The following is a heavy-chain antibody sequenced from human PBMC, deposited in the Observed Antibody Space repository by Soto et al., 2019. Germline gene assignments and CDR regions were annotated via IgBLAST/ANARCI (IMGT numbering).Heavy chain of an antibody. V-gene: IGHV3-11*06. J-gene: IGHJ4*02. CDR3: ARGMDRYYYDSSGYYPDY. CDR2: ISSSSSYT. D-gene: IGHD3-22*01. CDR1: GFTFSDYY. Sequence: PGGSLRLSCAASGFTFSDYYMSWIRQAPGKGLEWVSYISSSSSYTNYADSVKGRFTISRDNAKNSLYLQMNSLRAEDTAVYYCARGMDRYYYDSSGYYPDYWGQGTLVTVSS.